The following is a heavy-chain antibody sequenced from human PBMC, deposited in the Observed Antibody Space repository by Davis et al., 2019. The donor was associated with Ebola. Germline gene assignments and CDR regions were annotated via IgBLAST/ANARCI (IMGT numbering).Heavy chain of an antibody. CDR1: GFTFSDYT. V-gene: IGHV3-48*02. CDR3: ATKEAKTYSIDY. D-gene: IGHD2-15*01. J-gene: IGHJ4*02. CDR2: ITGSSGTL. Sequence: PGGSLRLSCAASGFTFSDYTMNWIRQAPGKGLEWVSYITGSSGTLNYADSVRGRFTISRDNAKNSLYLHMSSLRDEDTAVYYGATKEAKTYSIDYWGRGTLVTVSS.